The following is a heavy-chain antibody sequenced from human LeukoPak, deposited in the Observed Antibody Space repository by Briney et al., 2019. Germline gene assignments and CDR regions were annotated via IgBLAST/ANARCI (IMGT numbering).Heavy chain of an antibody. J-gene: IGHJ4*02. Sequence: PGGSLRLSCAASGFTFSSYSMNWVRQAPGKGLEWVSSISSSSSYIYYADSVKGRFTISRDNAKNSLYLQMNSLRAEDTAVYYCARIHPSYDSSGYSPFDYWGQGTLVTVSS. CDR3: ARIHPSYDSSGYSPFDY. CDR1: GFTFSSYS. V-gene: IGHV3-21*01. CDR2: ISSSSSYI. D-gene: IGHD3-22*01.